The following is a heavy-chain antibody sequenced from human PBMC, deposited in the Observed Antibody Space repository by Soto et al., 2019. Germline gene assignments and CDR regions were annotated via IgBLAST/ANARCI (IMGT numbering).Heavy chain of an antibody. CDR3: AKDLTRQLAYWWDP. D-gene: IGHD6-6*01. CDR2: INAHSGGT. Sequence: ASVKVSCKASGFSFTGYYVHWLRQAPGQGLEWMGWINAHSGGTEYAQKFQGRVTLTRDTSISTAYMTLSSLRSDDTAIYYCAKDLTRQLAYWWDPWGQGTQVTVSS. CDR1: GFSFTGYY. J-gene: IGHJ5*02. V-gene: IGHV1-2*02.